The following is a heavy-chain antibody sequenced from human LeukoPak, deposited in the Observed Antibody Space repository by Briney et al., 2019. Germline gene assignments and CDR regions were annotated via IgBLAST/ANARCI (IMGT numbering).Heavy chain of an antibody. D-gene: IGHD1-26*01. CDR1: GFTVSDHY. Sequence: GGPLRLSCAASGFTVSDHYVNWIRQAPGKGLEWVSYIDRSGTYTNYADSVKGRFTISRDNAKNSLYLQMNSLRAEDTAVYYCARDLTVGPIFLAYWGQGTRLTVSS. CDR2: IDRSGTYT. J-gene: IGHJ4*02. CDR3: ARDLTVGPIFLAY. V-gene: IGHV3-11*06.